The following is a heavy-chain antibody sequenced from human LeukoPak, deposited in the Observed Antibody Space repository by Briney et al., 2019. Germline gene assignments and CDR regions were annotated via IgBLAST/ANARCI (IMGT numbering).Heavy chain of an antibody. CDR2: ISGSGGST. CDR1: GFTFSSYA. CDR3: AKDLTMIVVVSMDY. Sequence: GGSLRLSCAASGFTFSSYAMSWVRHAPGKGLEWVSAISGSGGSTYYADSVKGRFTISRDNSKNTLYLQMNSLRAEDTAVYYCAKDLTMIVVVSMDYWGQGTLVTVSS. D-gene: IGHD3-22*01. V-gene: IGHV3-23*01. J-gene: IGHJ4*02.